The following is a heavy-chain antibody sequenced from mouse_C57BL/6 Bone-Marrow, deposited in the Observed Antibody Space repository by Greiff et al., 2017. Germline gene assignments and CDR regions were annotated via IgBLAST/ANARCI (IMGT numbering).Heavy chain of an antibody. J-gene: IGHJ2*01. V-gene: IGHV5-6*01. Sequence: EVQGVESGGDLVKPGGSLKLSCAASGFTFSSYGMSWVRQTPDKRLEWVATISSGGSYTYYPDSVKGRFTISRDNAKNTLYLQMSSLKSEDTAMYYCAIYPYYFDYWGHGTTLTVSS. CDR2: ISSGGSYT. CDR1: GFTFSSYG. CDR3: AIYPYYFDY.